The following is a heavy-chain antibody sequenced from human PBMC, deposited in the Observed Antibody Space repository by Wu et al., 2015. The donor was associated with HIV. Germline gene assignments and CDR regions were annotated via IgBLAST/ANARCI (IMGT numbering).Heavy chain of an antibody. V-gene: IGHV1-18*01. CDR1: GGTFSSYA. Sequence: QVQLVQSGAEVKKPGSSVKVSCKASGGTFSSYAISWVRQAPGQGLEWMGGISAYHGKADYAQKFQDRVALTTDTATATAYMELRRLTSDDTAVYYCARDMPSIYDSSGHRSLDIWGQGTVVAVSS. CDR3: ARDMPSIYDSSGHRSLDI. D-gene: IGHD3-22*01. J-gene: IGHJ3*02. CDR2: ISAYHGKA.